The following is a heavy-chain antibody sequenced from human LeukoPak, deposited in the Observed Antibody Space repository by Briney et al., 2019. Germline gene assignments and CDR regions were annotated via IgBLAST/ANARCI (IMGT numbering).Heavy chain of an antibody. Sequence: GGSLRLSCAASGFSFSNYVMSWVRQAPGKGLEWVSAVSGSGGTTYYANSVMGRFTISRDNSKTTLYLQMSGLRAEDTARYYWAKGGGKGVVVSAAPLDYWGQGTLVTVSS. CDR2: VSGSGGTT. CDR3: AKGGGKGVVVSAAPLDY. V-gene: IGHV3-23*01. D-gene: IGHD2-2*01. J-gene: IGHJ4*02. CDR1: GFSFSNYV.